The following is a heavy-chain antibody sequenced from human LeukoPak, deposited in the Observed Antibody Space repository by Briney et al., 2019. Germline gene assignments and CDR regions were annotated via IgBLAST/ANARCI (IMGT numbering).Heavy chain of an antibody. V-gene: IGHV5-51*01. CDR3: ARHTGAGSHFQH. D-gene: IGHD3-10*01. CDR2: IYPGDSDT. Sequence: GESRKISGKASGYTFTNYWIGWVRQMPGKGLEWMGIIYPGDSDTRYSPSFRGQVIISADKSITTAYLPWTRLKASETAMYYCARHTGAGSHFQHWGQGSLVTVSS. CDR1: GYTFTNYW. J-gene: IGHJ1*01.